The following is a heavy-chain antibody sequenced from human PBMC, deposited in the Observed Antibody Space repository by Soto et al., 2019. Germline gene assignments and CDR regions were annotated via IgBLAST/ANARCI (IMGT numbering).Heavy chain of an antibody. J-gene: IGHJ6*02. CDR2: ISYDGNNK. CDR1: GFTFSSYG. D-gene: IGHD2-2*01. CDR3: AKDGRGDIVVVPAVIPYYYGMDV. V-gene: IGHV3-30*18. Sequence: QVQLVESGGGVVQPGGSLRPSCAASGFTFSSYGMHWVRQAPGKGLEWVAFISYDGNNKYYADSVKGRFTISRDNSKNALYLQMNSVRAEDTAVYYCAKDGRGDIVVVPAVIPYYYGMDVWGQGTTVTVSS.